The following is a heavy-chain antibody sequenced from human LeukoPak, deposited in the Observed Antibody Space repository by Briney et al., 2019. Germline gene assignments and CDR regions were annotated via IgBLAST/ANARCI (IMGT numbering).Heavy chain of an antibody. D-gene: IGHD1-14*01. Sequence: KSSETLSLTCSVSGGSISSYYRFWIRQPPGKGLEWIGSVFHSGNTNYNPSLKSRVTMSVDTSKNQFSLKLSSVTAADTAVYYCASSDIVTGTTYYFDYWGQGTLITVSS. V-gene: IGHV4-59*01. CDR3: ASSDIVTGTTYYFDY. CDR2: VFHSGNT. CDR1: GGSISSYY. J-gene: IGHJ4*02.